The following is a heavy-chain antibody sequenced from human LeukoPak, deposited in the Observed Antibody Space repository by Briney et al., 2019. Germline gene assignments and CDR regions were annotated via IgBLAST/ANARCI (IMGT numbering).Heavy chain of an antibody. J-gene: IGHJ4*02. V-gene: IGHV1-18*01. CDR2: IATYNGKT. CDR3: ARDLWSVYDTSGYYRDFDF. CDR1: GYTVDIYG. Sequence: ASVKVSCTASGYTVDIYGIAWVRQAPGQGLEWMGWIATYNGKTDYAQNLQGRVTMTTDLSTSTAYMELRGLRSDDTAVYYCARDLWSVYDTSGYYRDFDFWGQGTLVTVSS. D-gene: IGHD3-22*01.